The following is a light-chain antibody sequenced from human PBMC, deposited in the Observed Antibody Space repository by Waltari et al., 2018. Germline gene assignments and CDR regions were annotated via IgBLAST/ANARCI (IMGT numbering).Light chain of an antibody. V-gene: IGLV3-10*01. CDR1: PLPKTH. CDR2: EDT. CDR3: YSGDDSGNQEV. J-gene: IGLJ2*01. Sequence: SYELPQPPSVSFSHGQTARTTPPGAPLPKTHVYWSQQKSGQAPVLVIYEDTERPSGIPERFSGSSSGTMATLTISGAQVEDEADYYCYSGDDSGNQEVFGGGTKLTVL.